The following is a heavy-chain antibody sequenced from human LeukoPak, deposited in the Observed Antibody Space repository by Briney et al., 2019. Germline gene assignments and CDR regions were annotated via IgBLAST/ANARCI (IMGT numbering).Heavy chain of an antibody. V-gene: IGHV3-11*01. J-gene: IGHJ4*02. CDR3: ANFQWLRYFAF. CDR2: ISSSGNIK. D-gene: IGHD5-12*01. CDR1: GFTFSDYY. Sequence: GRSLRLSCAASGFTFSDYYMSWIRQAPGKGLEWLSYISSSGNIKYYTDSVKGRFTISRDNAKNSLYLQMNSLRAEDTAVYYCANFQWLRYFAFWGQGTLVTVSS.